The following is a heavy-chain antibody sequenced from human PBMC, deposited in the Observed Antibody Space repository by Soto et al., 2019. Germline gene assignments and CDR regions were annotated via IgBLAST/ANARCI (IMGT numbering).Heavy chain of an antibody. V-gene: IGHV1-69*13. D-gene: IGHD3-22*01. CDR3: AREVDSSGYLYYFDY. CDR2: IIPIFGTA. Sequence: GASVKVSCKASGSTFSSYAISWVRQAPGQGLEWMGGIIPIFGTANYAQKFQGRVTITADESTSTAYMELSSLRSEDTAVYYCAREVDSSGYLYYFDYWGQGTLVTVS. J-gene: IGHJ4*02. CDR1: GSTFSSYA.